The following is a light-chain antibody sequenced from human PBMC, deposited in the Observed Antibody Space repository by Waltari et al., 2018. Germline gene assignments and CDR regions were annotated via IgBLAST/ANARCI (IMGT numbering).Light chain of an antibody. Sequence: QSALTQPASVSGSPGQSITISCTGTSSDVGRYFLVSCYQQHPGKAPKLMIYEVNKRPSGVSDRFSGSKSGSTAFLTISGLQAEDEAHYYCCSYAGSSVFKVLFGGGTKLTVL. CDR3: CSYAGSSVFKVL. CDR2: EVN. V-gene: IGLV2-23*02. CDR1: SSDVGRYFL. J-gene: IGLJ2*01.